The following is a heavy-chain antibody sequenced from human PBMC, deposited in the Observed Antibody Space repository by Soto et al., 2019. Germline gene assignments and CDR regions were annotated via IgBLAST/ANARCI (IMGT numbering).Heavy chain of an antibody. CDR3: AKLAGYCSGNSFHGDYAMDV. CDR1: GGSISSRSYS. CDR2: IYYSENT. J-gene: IGHJ6*02. Sequence: QLQLQESGPGLLKPSETLSLTCSVSGGSISSRSYSWGWIRQPPGKVLEWIGTIYYSENTYYNPSLKSRVTISVDTSKNQFSQKLSSVTAADTAVYYCAKLAGYCSGNSFHGDYAMDVWGQGTTVTVSS. V-gene: IGHV4-39*01. D-gene: IGHD2-2*01.